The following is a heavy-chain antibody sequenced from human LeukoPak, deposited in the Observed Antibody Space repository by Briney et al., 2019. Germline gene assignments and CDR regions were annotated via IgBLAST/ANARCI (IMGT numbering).Heavy chain of an antibody. Sequence: GGSLRLPCVVSGFTFSSYWMSWVCQAPGKGLEWVANIKQDGSEKYYVDSVKGRFTISRDNAKKSLYLQMNSLRAEDTAVYYCARPAYLSYWGQGTLVTVSS. J-gene: IGHJ4*02. CDR3: ARPAYLSY. D-gene: IGHD3-16*01. CDR1: GFTFSSYW. V-gene: IGHV3-7*02. CDR2: IKQDGSEK.